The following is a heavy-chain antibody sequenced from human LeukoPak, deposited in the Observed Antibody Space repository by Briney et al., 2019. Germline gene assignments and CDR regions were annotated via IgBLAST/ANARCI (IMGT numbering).Heavy chain of an antibody. Sequence: SETLSLTCTVSGGSISSYYWSWIRQPAGKGLEWIGRIYTSGSTNYNPSLKSRVTMSVDTSKNQFSLHLYSVTPEDTAIYYCARDVGTSGWYTFDYWGQGILVTVSS. J-gene: IGHJ4*02. CDR2: IYTSGST. CDR3: ARDVGTSGWYTFDY. D-gene: IGHD6-19*01. CDR1: GGSISSYY. V-gene: IGHV4-4*07.